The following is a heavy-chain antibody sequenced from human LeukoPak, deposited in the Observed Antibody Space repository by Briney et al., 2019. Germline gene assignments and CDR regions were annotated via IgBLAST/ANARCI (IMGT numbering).Heavy chain of an antibody. J-gene: IGHJ4*02. CDR3: AKGSLEMATVDFEF. CDR2: INWSSKMV. D-gene: IGHD5-24*01. Sequence: GGSLRLSCAASGFDFGNYAVHWVRQAPGKGLQWVSGINWSSKMVAYAASVKGRFTISRDNAKNSLYLQMNSLTSEDTAFYFCAKGSLEMATVDFEFWGQGTLVTVSS. CDR1: GFDFGNYA. V-gene: IGHV3-9*01.